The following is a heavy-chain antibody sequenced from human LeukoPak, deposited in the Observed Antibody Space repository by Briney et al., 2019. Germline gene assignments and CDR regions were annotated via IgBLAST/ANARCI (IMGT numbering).Heavy chain of an antibody. D-gene: IGHD6-19*01. CDR3: AGERGEEYSSGWYKRNYFDN. CDR1: GGSISSYY. J-gene: IGHJ4*02. V-gene: IGHV4-4*07. Sequence: SETLSLTCTVSGGSISSYYWSWIRQPAGKGLEWIGRIYTSGSTNYNPSLESRVAISADMSKTQFSLKLTSVTGADTAVYYCAGERGEEYSSGWYKRNYFDNWGQGIRVTVSS. CDR2: IYTSGST.